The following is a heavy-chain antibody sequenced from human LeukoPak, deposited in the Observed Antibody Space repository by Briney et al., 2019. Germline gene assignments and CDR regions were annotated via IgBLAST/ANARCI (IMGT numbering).Heavy chain of an antibody. CDR3: AKDEGGWYANIDY. CDR2: ISGSGGST. V-gene: IGHV3-23*01. J-gene: IGHJ4*02. Sequence: GGPLRLSCAASGFTFSSYAMSWVRQAPGKGLEGVSAISGSGGSTYYADSVKGRFTISRDNSKNTLYLQMNSLRAEDTAVYYCAKDEGGWYANIDYWGQGTLVTVSS. CDR1: GFTFSSYA. D-gene: IGHD6-19*01.